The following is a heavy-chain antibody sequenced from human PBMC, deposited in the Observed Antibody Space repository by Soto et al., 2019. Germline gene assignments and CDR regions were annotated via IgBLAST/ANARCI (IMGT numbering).Heavy chain of an antibody. CDR3: ARDDYGDSWPHSRLDV. D-gene: IGHD4-17*01. Sequence: QGQLVQSGAEVKKPGASVKISCKTSGYTFTSYGISWVRQAPGQGLEWMGWLSGYNGDTSYAQKFQGRVTMTTDRSTPTAYMELRSLRADDTAVYYCARDDYGDSWPHSRLDVWGQGTTVTVSS. V-gene: IGHV1-18*01. J-gene: IGHJ6*02. CDR2: LSGYNGDT. CDR1: GYTFTSYG.